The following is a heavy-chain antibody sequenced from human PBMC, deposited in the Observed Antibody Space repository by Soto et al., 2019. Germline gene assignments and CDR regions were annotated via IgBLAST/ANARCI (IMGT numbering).Heavy chain of an antibody. V-gene: IGHV3-23*01. Sequence: GGSLRLSCAASGFTFSSYAMSWVRQAPGKGLEWVSAISGSGGSTYYADSVKGRFTISRDNSKNTLYLQMNSLRAEDTAVYYCAKKLLREMVRGVIDYWGQGTLVTVSS. CDR2: ISGSGGST. CDR1: GFTFSSYA. D-gene: IGHD3-10*01. J-gene: IGHJ4*02. CDR3: AKKLLREMVRGVIDY.